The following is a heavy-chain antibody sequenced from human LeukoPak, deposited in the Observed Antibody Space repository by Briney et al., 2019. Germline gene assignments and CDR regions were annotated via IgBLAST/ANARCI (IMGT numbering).Heavy chain of an antibody. CDR3: ARDGATGVLDH. Sequence: SQTLSLTCSVSGASMRGAGYSWFWIRQFPGKGLEWIGYIYYSGGTAYNPSLKSRVAISLDTSENQFSLNLTSVTAADTAVYFCARDGATGVLDHWGLGTLVTVSS. D-gene: IGHD4/OR15-4a*01. CDR2: IYYSGGT. V-gene: IGHV4-31*03. J-gene: IGHJ4*02. CDR1: GASMRGAGYS.